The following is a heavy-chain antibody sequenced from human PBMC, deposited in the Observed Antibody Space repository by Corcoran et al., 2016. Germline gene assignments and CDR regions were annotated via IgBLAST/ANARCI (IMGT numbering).Heavy chain of an antibody. Sequence: QVQLQESGPGLVKPSDTLSLTCAVSGHSISTSNWWGWIRQPPGKGLEWIGYIYYSGSTFFNPSLESRVTMSVDTYKKQFSLKLTSVTAVDTAVYYCARKVDGRNPFDIWGQGTMVTVSS. CDR3: ARKVDGRNPFDI. CDR2: IYYSGST. V-gene: IGHV4-28*01. D-gene: IGHD6-19*01. J-gene: IGHJ3*02. CDR1: GHSISTSNW.